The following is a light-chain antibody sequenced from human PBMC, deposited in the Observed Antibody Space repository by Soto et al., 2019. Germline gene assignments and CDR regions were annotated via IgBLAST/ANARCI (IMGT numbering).Light chain of an antibody. CDR2: DVS. CDR1: SSDVGGYNY. CDR3: CSDAGSYKV. J-gene: IGLJ3*02. V-gene: IGLV2-11*01. Sequence: QSVLTQPRSVSGSPGQSVTISCTGTSSDVGGYNYVSWYQQHPGKAPKLMIYDVSKRPSGVPDRFSGSKSGNTASLTISGHQAEEEADYYCCSDAGSYKVFGAGTQLTVL.